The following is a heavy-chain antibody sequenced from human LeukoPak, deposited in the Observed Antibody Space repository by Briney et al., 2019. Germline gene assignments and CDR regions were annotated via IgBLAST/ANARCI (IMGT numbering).Heavy chain of an antibody. V-gene: IGHV3-23*01. CDR2: ISGSGGST. Sequence: PGGSLRLSCAASGFTFSSYAMSWVRQAPGKGLEWVSAISGSGGSTYYADSVKGRFTISRDNSKNTLYLQMNSLRAEDTAVYYCAKDIRQLGIRADIDYWGQGTLVTVSS. CDR3: AKDIRQLGIRADIDY. J-gene: IGHJ4*02. CDR1: GFTFSSYA. D-gene: IGHD7-27*01.